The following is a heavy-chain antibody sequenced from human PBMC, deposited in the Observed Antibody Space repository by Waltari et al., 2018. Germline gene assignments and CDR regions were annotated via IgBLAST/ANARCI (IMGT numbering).Heavy chain of an antibody. CDR2: IRSKPNNYAT. J-gene: IGHJ4*02. V-gene: IGHV3-73*01. Sequence: EVQVVESGGGLVKPGGSLNLPCATSAFTFRASTIHWVRQTSGKGLEWVGRIRSKPNNYATRYTASVEGRFTISRDDSENTAYLQMNSLMTEDTAVYYCTGGAVTGTDFWGQGTLVTVSS. CDR1: AFTFRAST. CDR3: TGGAVTGTDF. D-gene: IGHD6-13*01.